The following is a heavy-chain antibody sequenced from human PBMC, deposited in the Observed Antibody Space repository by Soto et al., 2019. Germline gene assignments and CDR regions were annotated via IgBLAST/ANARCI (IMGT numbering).Heavy chain of an antibody. Sequence: SETLCLTCTVSGGSISSYYWSWIRQPPGKGLEWIGYIYYSGSTNYNPSLKSRVTISVDTSKNQFSLKLSSVTAADTAVYYCASQRYPGDPNFDYWGQGTLVTVSS. J-gene: IGHJ4*02. V-gene: IGHV4-59*01. CDR2: IYYSGST. D-gene: IGHD4-17*01. CDR1: GGSISSYY. CDR3: ASQRYPGDPNFDY.